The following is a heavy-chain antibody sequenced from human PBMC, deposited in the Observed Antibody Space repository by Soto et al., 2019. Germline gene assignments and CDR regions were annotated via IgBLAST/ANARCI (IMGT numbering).Heavy chain of an antibody. Sequence: SVKVSCKASGGTFSSYTISWVRQAPGQGLEWMGRIIPILGIANYTQKFQGRVTITADKSTSTAYMELSSLRSEDTAVYYCAREEVVVVPAALGGYYYYYYMDVWGKGTTVTVSS. CDR2: IIPILGIA. CDR3: AREEVVVVPAALGGYYYYYYMDV. CDR1: GGTFSSYT. D-gene: IGHD2-2*01. V-gene: IGHV1-69*04. J-gene: IGHJ6*03.